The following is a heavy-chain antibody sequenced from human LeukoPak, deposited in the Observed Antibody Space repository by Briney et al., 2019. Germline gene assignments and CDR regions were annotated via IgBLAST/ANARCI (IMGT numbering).Heavy chain of an antibody. CDR2: IYYSGST. J-gene: IGHJ4*02. CDR1: GGSISSYY. CDR3: ASLYVRDYYDSSGYNPVYFDY. V-gene: IGHV4-59*05. D-gene: IGHD3-22*01. Sequence: PSETLSLTCTVSGGSISSYYWSWIRQPAGKGLEWIGSIYYSGSTYYNPSLKSRVTISVDTSKNQFSLKLSSVTAADTAVYYCASLYVRDYYDSSGYNPVYFDYWGQGTLVTVSS.